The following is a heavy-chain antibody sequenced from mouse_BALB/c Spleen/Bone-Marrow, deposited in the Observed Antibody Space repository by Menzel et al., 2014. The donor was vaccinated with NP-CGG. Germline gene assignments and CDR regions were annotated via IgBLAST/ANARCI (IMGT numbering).Heavy chain of an antibody. CDR1: GYAFSAYW. V-gene: IGHV1-80*01. D-gene: IGHD1-2*01. Sequence: VQLQQSGAELVRPGSSVKISCKASGYAFSAYWMNWVKQRPGQGLEWVGQIYPGDGDTNYNGKFKGKATLTADKSSSTAYMQLSSLTSEDSAVYFCTRSTATFDYWGQGTTLTVSS. J-gene: IGHJ2*01. CDR3: TRSTATFDY. CDR2: IYPGDGDT.